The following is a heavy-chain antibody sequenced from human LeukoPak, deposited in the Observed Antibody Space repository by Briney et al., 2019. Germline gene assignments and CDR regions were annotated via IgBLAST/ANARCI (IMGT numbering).Heavy chain of an antibody. V-gene: IGHV1-18*04. CDR3: ARDATYYGFLGGHTPYSFDY. CDR1: GYTFTSYY. J-gene: IGHJ4*02. CDR2: ISTYNGHT. D-gene: IGHD3-3*01. Sequence: GASVKVSCKASGYTFTSYYMHWVRQAPGQGLEWMGWISTYNGHTNYAQNLQGRVTMTTDTSTSTAYMELRSLRSDDTALYYCARDATYYGFLGGHTPYSFDYWGQGTLVTVSS.